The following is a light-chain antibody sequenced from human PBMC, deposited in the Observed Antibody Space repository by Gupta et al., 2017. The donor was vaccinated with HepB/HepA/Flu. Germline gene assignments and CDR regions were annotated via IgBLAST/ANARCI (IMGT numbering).Light chain of an antibody. V-gene: IGLV2-14*03. CDR2: DVT. Sequence: QSALTQPASVSGSPGQSITISCTGTSSDVGGYNSVSWYQQYPGRAPKLLIYDVTARPSGNSTRFSASKSGNTASLTISGLQTEDEADYFCSSFTRSTSTLVLFGGGTKVTVL. CDR1: SSDVGGYNS. CDR3: SSFTRSTSTLVL. J-gene: IGLJ3*02.